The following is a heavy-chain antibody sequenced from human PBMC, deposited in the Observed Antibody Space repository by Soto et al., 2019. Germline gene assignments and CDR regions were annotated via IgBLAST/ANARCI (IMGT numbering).Heavy chain of an antibody. Sequence: SETLSLTCTVSCGSISSSSYYWDWIRQPPGKGLEWIGSIYYSGSTYYNPSLKSRVTISVDTSKNQFSLKLSSVTAADTAVYYCATTPSYDSSGYYHPTIDYWGQGTLVTVSS. CDR3: ATTPSYDSSGYYHPTIDY. CDR2: IYYSGST. D-gene: IGHD3-22*01. CDR1: CGSISSSSYY. J-gene: IGHJ4*02. V-gene: IGHV4-39*01.